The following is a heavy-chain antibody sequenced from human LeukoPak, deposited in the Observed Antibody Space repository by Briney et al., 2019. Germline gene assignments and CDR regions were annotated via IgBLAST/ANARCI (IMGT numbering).Heavy chain of an antibody. CDR3: GKTTTGYSSGQYPAWPVDY. J-gene: IGHJ4*02. CDR1: GFPFGRYP. V-gene: IGHV3-23*01. Sequence: PGGSLRLSCEASGFPFGRYPLTGLGQPPARGLEGVEGVFVFGGSAHYADSVKGRFTISRDNSKNTVYLQINSLRAEDTAVYYCGKTTTGYSSGQYPAWPVDYWGQGTLVTVSS. D-gene: IGHD6-19*01. CDR2: VFVFGGSA.